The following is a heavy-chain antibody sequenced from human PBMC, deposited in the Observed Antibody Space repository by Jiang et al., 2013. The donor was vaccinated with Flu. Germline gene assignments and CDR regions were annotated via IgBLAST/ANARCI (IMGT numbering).Heavy chain of an antibody. D-gene: IGHD3-9*01. V-gene: IGHV4-39*07. J-gene: IGHJ4*02. Sequence: KPSETLSLTCTVSGGSISSSSYYWGWIRQPPGKGLEWIGSIYYSGSTYYNPSLKSRVTISVDTSKNQFSLKLSSVTAADTAVYYCARGVTYYDILTGYSDWGQGTLVTVSS. CDR2: IYYSGST. CDR3: ARGVTYYDILTGYSD. CDR1: GGSISSSSYY.